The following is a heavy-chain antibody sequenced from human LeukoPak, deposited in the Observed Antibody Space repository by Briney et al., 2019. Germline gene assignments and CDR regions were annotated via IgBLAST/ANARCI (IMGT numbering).Heavy chain of an antibody. CDR3: ARVRYCSTNRCYDREFDN. J-gene: IGHJ4*02. CDR1: GGSISNYY. CDR2: IYYSGNT. Sequence: SETLSLTCTVSGGSISNYYWSWLRQPPGKGLEWIGYIYYSGNTNYNPSLKSRVTISVDTSKNQFSLKLNSVTAADTAVYYCARVRYCSTNRCYDREFDNWGQGTLVTVSS. V-gene: IGHV4-59*01. D-gene: IGHD2-2*01.